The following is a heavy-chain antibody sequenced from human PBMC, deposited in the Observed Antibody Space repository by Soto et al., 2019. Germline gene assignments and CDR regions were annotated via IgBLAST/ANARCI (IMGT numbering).Heavy chain of an antibody. D-gene: IGHD6-13*01. Sequence: QVQLVESGGGVVQPGRSLRLSCAASGFTFSSYGMHWVRQAPGKGLEWVAVIWYDGSNKYYADSVKGRFTISRDNSKNTLYRQINSPRAEDTAVYHCAIPKAAGGRAFDYWGQGTLVTASS. CDR2: IWYDGSNK. V-gene: IGHV3-33*01. CDR3: AIPKAAGGRAFDY. CDR1: GFTFSSYG. J-gene: IGHJ4*01.